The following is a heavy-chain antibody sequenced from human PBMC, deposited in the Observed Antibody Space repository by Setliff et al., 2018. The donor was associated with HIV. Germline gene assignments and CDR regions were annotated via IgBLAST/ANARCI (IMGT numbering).Heavy chain of an antibody. J-gene: IGHJ4*02. D-gene: IGHD5-18*01. CDR2: INHSGST. CDR1: GGSLSGYH. V-gene: IGHV4-34*01. Sequence: SETLSLTCAVYGGSLSGYHWSWIRQSPGKGLEWIGEINHSGSTNYNPSLTSRVIISVDTSKNQFSVKLNSVTAADTALYYCSNWNTTIDADSWGQGTLVTVSS. CDR3: SNWNTTIDADS.